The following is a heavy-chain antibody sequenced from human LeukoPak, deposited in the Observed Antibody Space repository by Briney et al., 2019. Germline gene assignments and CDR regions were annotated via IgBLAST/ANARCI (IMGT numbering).Heavy chain of an antibody. Sequence: GGSLRLSCAASGFTFSSYGMHWVRQAPGKGLEWVAFIRYDGSNKYYADSVKGRFTISRDNSKNTLYLQMNSLRAGDTAVYYCAKDRGYSYGYPDYWGQGTLVTVSS. D-gene: IGHD5-18*01. CDR1: GFTFSSYG. J-gene: IGHJ4*02. CDR3: AKDRGYSYGYPDY. V-gene: IGHV3-30*02. CDR2: IRYDGSNK.